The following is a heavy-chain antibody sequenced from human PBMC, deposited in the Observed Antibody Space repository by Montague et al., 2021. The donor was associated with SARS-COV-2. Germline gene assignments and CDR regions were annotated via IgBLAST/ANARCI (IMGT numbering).Heavy chain of an antibody. V-gene: IGHV4-39*01. D-gene: IGHD4-17*01. Sequence: SETLSLTCTVSGGSISSSSYYWGWIRQPPGEGLEWIGSIYYSGSTYYNESLKSRVTISVDTSKNQFSLKLSSVTAADTAVYYCAMRGGALDAFDIWGQGTMVIVSS. CDR1: GGSISSSSYY. J-gene: IGHJ3*02. CDR3: AMRGGALDAFDI. CDR2: IYYSGST.